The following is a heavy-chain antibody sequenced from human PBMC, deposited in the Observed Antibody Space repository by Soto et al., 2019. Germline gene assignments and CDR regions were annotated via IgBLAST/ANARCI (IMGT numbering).Heavy chain of an antibody. D-gene: IGHD3-3*01. J-gene: IGHJ4*02. Sequence: ASVKVSCKASGYTFTSYAMHWVRQAPGQRLEWMGWINAGNGNTKYSQKFQGRVTITRDTSASTAYMELSSLRSEDTAVYYCAIDGVITYYDFWSGFGFWGQGTLVTVSS. CDR2: INAGNGNT. V-gene: IGHV1-3*01. CDR1: GYTFTSYA. CDR3: AIDGVITYYDFWSGFGF.